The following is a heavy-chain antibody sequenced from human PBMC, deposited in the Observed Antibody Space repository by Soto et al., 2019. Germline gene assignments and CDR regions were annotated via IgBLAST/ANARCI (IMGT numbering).Heavy chain of an antibody. CDR3: ARGLVGTYYYDSSGYYFDY. CDR1: GSSISSYY. J-gene: IGHJ4*02. Sequence: GSLSLTCTVSGSSISSYYWSWIRQPPGKGLEWIGYIYYSGSSNYNPSLKSRVTISVDTSKNQFSLKLSSVTAADTAVYYCARGLVGTYYYDSSGYYFDYWGQGTLVTVSS. V-gene: IGHV4-59*01. CDR2: IYYSGSS. D-gene: IGHD3-22*01.